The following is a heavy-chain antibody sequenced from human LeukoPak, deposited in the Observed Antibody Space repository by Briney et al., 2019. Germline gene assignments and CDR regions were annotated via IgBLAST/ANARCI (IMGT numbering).Heavy chain of an antibody. CDR3: ARDREVALFYFDY. V-gene: IGHV3-7*01. D-gene: IGHD3-10*01. Sequence: LTGGSLRLSCAASGFTFNSYWMGWVRQAPGKGLEWVANIKQDGSQKYYVDSVKGRFTISRDNTKNSLFLQMNSLRAEDTAVYYCARDREVALFYFDYWGQGTLVTVSS. CDR2: IKQDGSQK. CDR1: GFTFNSYW. J-gene: IGHJ4*02.